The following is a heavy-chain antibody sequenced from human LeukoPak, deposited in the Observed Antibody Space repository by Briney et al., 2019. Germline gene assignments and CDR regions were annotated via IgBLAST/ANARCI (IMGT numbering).Heavy chain of an antibody. V-gene: IGHV3-21*06. CDR3: ARDPWGSSSF. CDR1: GFTFSTLS. D-gene: IGHD6-6*01. Sequence: PGGSLRLSRAAPGFTFSTLSMNWVRQAPGKGPEWVSSISSSSDYIHYADSLKGRFTISRDNAKNSLYLQMNSLRAEDTAVYYCARDPWGSSSFWGQGTLVTVSS. J-gene: IGHJ4*02. CDR2: ISSSSDYI.